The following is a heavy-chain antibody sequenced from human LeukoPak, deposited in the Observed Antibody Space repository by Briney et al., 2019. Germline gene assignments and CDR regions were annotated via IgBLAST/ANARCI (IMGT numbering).Heavy chain of an antibody. D-gene: IGHD3-10*01. CDR3: ARGPKYYYGSGSYRTYYFDY. V-gene: IGHV4-34*01. J-gene: IGHJ4*02. CDR2: INHSGST. Sequence: SETLCLTCAVYGGSFSGYYWSWIRQPPGKGPEWIGEINHSGSTNYNPSLKSRVTISVDTSKNQFSQKLSSVTAADTAVYYCARGPKYYYGSGSYRTYYFDYWGQGTLVTVSS. CDR1: GGSFSGYY.